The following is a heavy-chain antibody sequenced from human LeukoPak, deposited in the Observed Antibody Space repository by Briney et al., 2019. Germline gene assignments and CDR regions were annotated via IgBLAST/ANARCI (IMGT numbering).Heavy chain of an antibody. D-gene: IGHD1-26*01. V-gene: IGHV3-53*01. CDR3: ARDLRGRYDY. J-gene: IGHJ4*02. CDR2: IYSGGGT. CDR1: GFIVRSSH. Sequence: GGSLRLSCAASGFIVRSSHMTWVRQAPGKGLEWVSVIYSGGGTYYADSVEGRFTISRDNSKNTLYLQMDSLRADDTAMYYCARDLRGRYDYWGQGTLVTVSS.